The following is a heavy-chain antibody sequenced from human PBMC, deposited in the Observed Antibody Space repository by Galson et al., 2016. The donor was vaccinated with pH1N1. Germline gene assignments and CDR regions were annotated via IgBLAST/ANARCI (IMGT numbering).Heavy chain of an antibody. D-gene: IGHD3-3*01. Sequence: SVKVSCKASEGTLTRYAISWVRQAPGQGLEWMGGIIPVFGAATYAQKFQGRVTITADKSADTAYMELSSLRSEDTAVYYCASPPPSSGHLNYYYYMGVWGQGTTVTVS. CDR1: EGTLTRYA. J-gene: IGHJ6*03. CDR3: ASPPPSSGHLNYYYYMGV. V-gene: IGHV1-69*06. CDR2: IIPVFGAA.